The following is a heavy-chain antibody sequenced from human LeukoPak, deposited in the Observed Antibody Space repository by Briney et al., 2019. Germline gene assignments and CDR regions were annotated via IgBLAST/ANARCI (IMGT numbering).Heavy chain of an antibody. CDR2: IKSKTDGGTT. Sequence: PGESLRLSCAASGFTFTNAWMSWVRQAPGKGLEWVGRIKSKTDGGTTDYAAPVKGRFTISRDDSKNTLYLQMNSLKTEDTAVYYCTTVNGDYGDSYWYFDLWGRGTLVTVSS. D-gene: IGHD4-17*01. CDR1: GFTFTNAW. CDR3: TTVNGDYGDSYWYFDL. J-gene: IGHJ2*01. V-gene: IGHV3-15*01.